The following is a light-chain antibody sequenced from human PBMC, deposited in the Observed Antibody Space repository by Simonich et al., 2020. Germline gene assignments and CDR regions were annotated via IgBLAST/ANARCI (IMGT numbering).Light chain of an antibody. CDR2: DVR. V-gene: IGLV2-11*01. CDR1: SSDVGGYNY. J-gene: IGLJ2*01. Sequence: QSALTQPRSVSGSPGQSVTISCTGTSSDVGGYNYVSWYQQHPGKAPKLMIYDVRKRPSGVPARVSGSKSGNTASLTISGLQAEDEADYYCCSYAGSYTLVFGGGTKLTVL. CDR3: CSYAGSYTLV.